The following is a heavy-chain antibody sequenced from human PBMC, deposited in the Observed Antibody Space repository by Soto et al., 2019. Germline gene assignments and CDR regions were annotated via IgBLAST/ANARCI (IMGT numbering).Heavy chain of an antibody. Sequence: LRRSCAASGFTFSSYAMSWVRQAPGKGLEWVSAISGSGGSTYYADSVKGRFTISRDNSKNTLYLQMNSLRAEDTAVYYCAKDGNPIPYLTGYYRLGWFDPWGQGTLVTVSS. V-gene: IGHV3-23*01. CDR3: AKDGNPIPYLTGYYRLGWFDP. D-gene: IGHD3-9*01. J-gene: IGHJ5*02. CDR2: ISGSGGST. CDR1: GFTFSSYA.